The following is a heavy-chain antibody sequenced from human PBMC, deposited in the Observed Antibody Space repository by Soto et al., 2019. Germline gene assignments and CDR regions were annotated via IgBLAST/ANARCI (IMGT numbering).Heavy chain of an antibody. CDR1: GYTFTSYY. Sequence: QVQLVQSGAEVKKPGASVKLSCKTCGYTFTSYYIHWVRQAPGQGLEWVAIINPSDGSTSTTQKFRGRVTVTRDMSTSTVYMDLSSLRSEDTAVYYCALNAFDFWGQGTMVTVSS. V-gene: IGHV1-46*01. J-gene: IGHJ3*01. CDR2: INPSDGST. CDR3: ALNAFDF.